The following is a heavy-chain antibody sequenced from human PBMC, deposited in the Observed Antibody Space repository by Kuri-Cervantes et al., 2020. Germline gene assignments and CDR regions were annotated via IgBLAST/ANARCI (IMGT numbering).Heavy chain of an antibody. D-gene: IGHD2-2*01. J-gene: IGHJ6*03. V-gene: IGHV3-23*01. CDR1: GFTFSNYA. CDR2: ISGSGGST. CDR3: AKVGDGIVVIPAAPRPFYMDV. Sequence: GESLKISCAPSGFTFSNYAMTWVRQAPGKGLEWVSAISGSGGSTYYADSVKGRFTISRNNFKNTLYLRMNSLRAEDTAVYYCAKVGDGIVVIPAAPRPFYMDVWGKGTTVTVSS.